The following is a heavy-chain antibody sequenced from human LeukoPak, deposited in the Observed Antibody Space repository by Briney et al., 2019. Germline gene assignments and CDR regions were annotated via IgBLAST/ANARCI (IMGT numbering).Heavy chain of an antibody. J-gene: IGHJ4*02. CDR2: ISSSSSYI. CDR3: ARDHVTPGLLFDY. D-gene: IGHD2-21*01. CDR1: GFTFSSYS. Sequence: KPGGSLRLSCAASGFTFSSYSMNWVRQAPGKGLEWVSSISSSSSYIYYADSVKGRFTISRDNAKNSLYLQMNSLRAEDTAVYYCARDHVTPGLLFDYWGQGNLVTVSS. V-gene: IGHV3-21*01.